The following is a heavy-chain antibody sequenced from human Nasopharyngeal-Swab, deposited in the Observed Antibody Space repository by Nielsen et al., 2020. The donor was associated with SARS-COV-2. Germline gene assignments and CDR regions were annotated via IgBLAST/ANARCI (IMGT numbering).Heavy chain of an antibody. CDR3: ARDRTGVIISYYYYYGMDV. D-gene: IGHD3-10*01. CDR1: GYTFTSYG. J-gene: IGHJ6*02. V-gene: IGHV1-18*01. Sequence: ASVKVSCKASGYTFTSYGISWVRQAPGQGLEWMVWISAYNGNTNYAQKLQGRVTMTTDTSTSTAYMELRSLRSDDTAVYYCARDRTGVIISYYYYYGMDVWGQGTTVTVSS. CDR2: ISAYNGNT.